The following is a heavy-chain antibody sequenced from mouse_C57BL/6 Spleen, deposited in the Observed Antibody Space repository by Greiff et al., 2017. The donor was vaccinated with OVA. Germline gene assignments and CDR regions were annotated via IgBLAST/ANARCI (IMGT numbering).Heavy chain of an antibody. D-gene: IGHD3-1*01. CDR1: GYTFTSYW. V-gene: IGHV1-53*01. J-gene: IGHJ4*01. Sequence: QVQLQQPGTELVKPGASVKLSCKASGYTFTSYWMHWVKQRPGQGLEWIGNINPSNGGTDYAAKFKSKATLTVDTSSSTAYLPLSSLTSEDAAVYYCARSGPDAMDYWGQGTSVTVSS. CDR2: INPSNGGT. CDR3: ARSGPDAMDY.